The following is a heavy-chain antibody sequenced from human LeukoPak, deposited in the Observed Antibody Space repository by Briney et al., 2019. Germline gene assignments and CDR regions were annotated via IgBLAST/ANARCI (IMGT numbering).Heavy chain of an antibody. V-gene: IGHV4-34*01. J-gene: IGHJ3*02. CDR2: INHSGST. CDR3: AIDPFTYCGGDCYDAFDI. D-gene: IGHD2-21*02. CDR1: GGSFSGYY. Sequence: SETLSLTCAVYGGSFSGYYWSWIRQPPGKGLEWIGEINHSGSTNYNPSLKSRVTISVDTSKNQFSLKLSSVTAADTAVYYCAIDPFTYCGGDCYDAFDIWGQGTMVTVSS.